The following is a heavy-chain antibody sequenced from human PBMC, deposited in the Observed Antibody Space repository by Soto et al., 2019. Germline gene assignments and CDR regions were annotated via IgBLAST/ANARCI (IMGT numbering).Heavy chain of an antibody. CDR3: AQCPSPFGGCERVDY. Sequence: EVQLLDSGGGWVQPGGSLRLSCAASGFKFSDNAMSWVRQAPGKGLEWVAAISGYGDTTYYVESVKGRFTTSRDNSKSTLHLQRNSLRAEDTAVYYCAQCPSPFGGCERVDYWGQGTLVTVSS. CDR2: ISGYGDTT. V-gene: IGHV3-23*01. J-gene: IGHJ4*02. D-gene: IGHD1-26*01. CDR1: GFKFSDNA.